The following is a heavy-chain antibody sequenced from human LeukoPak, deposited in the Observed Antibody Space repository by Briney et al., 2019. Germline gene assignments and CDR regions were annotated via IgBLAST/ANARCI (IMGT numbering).Heavy chain of an antibody. J-gene: IGHJ4*02. CDR2: IYHSGST. V-gene: IGHV4-30-2*01. Sequence: PSETLSLTCAVSGGSISSGGYSWSWIRQPPGKGLEWIGYIYHSGSTYYNPSLKSRVTISVDRSKNQFSLKLSSVTAADTAVYYCARGARGLVIPAFDYWGQGTLVTVSS. D-gene: IGHD3/OR15-3a*01. CDR1: GGSISSGGYS. CDR3: ARGARGLVIPAFDY.